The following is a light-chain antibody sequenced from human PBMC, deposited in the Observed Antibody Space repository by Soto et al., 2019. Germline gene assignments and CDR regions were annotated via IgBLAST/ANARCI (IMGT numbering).Light chain of an antibody. J-gene: IGKJ4*01. Sequence: DIQMTQSPSSLSASVGDRVTITCRASQSISSYLNWYQQKPGNAPKLLIYAASSLQSGVTSRFSGSGSGTDFTLTISSLQPEDFATYYCQQSYSTTTFGGGTKVEIK. CDR1: QSISSY. V-gene: IGKV1-39*01. CDR2: AAS. CDR3: QQSYSTTT.